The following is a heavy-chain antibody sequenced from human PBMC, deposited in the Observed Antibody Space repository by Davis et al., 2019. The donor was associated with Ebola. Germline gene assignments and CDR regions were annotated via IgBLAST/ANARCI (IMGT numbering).Heavy chain of an antibody. Sequence: PSETLSLTCAVYGGSFSGYYWSWIRQPPGKGLEWIGEINHSGSTNYNPSLKSRVTISVDTSKNQFSLKLSSVTAADTAVYYCARIAAPYLRDGYNYFDYWGQGTLVTVSS. V-gene: IGHV4-34*01. D-gene: IGHD5-24*01. CDR2: INHSGST. J-gene: IGHJ4*02. CDR1: GGSFSGYY. CDR3: ARIAAPYLRDGYNYFDY.